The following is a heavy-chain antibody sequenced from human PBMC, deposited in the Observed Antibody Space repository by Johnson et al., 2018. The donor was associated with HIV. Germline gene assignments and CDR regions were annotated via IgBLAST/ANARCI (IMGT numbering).Heavy chain of an antibody. D-gene: IGHD3-22*01. CDR2: ISYDGSNR. Sequence: QVQLVESGGGVVQPGRSVRLSCTASGFTFSNYGMHWVRQAPGKGLEWVAVISYDGSNRYYADSVRGRSTLSRDNSRNTLYLEMNSLRPEDTAMYFCARDLMDSSDYPPDAFDVWGQGTMVTVSS. V-gene: IGHV3-30*19. CDR3: ARDLMDSSDYPPDAFDV. CDR1: GFTFSNYG. J-gene: IGHJ3*01.